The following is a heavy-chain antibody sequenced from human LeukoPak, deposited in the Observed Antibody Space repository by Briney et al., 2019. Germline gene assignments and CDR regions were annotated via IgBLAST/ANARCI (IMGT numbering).Heavy chain of an antibody. J-gene: IGHJ6*03. CDR1: GGTFSSYA. V-gene: IGHV1-69*01. CDR2: IIPIFGTA. D-gene: IGHD3-10*01. CDR3: ASTYRLRGVHDLGTLYYYYYYMDV. Sequence: GASVKVSCKASGGTFSSYAISWVRQAPGQGLEWMGGIIPIFGTANYAQKFQGRVTITADESTSTACMELSSLRSEDTAVYYCASTYRLRGVHDLGTLYYYYYYMDVWGKGTTVTISS.